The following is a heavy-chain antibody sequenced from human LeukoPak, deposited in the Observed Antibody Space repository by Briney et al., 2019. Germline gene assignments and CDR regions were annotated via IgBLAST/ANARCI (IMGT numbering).Heavy chain of an antibody. V-gene: IGHV3-23*01. J-gene: IGHJ6*03. CDR1: GFTFSTSV. Sequence: GGSLRLSCAASGFTFSTSVMSWVRQAPGEGLEWVSSISAGSTNTHHADSVKGRFTISRDNPKDTVYLEMNSLRPDDTAVYYCAKVKGIASGLYYFFYMDVWGKGTTVTVSS. CDR3: AKVKGIASGLYYFFYMDV. D-gene: IGHD6-19*01. CDR2: ISAGSTNT.